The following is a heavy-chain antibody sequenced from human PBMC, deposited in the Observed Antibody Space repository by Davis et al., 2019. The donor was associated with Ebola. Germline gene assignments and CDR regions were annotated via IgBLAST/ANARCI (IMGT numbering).Heavy chain of an antibody. J-gene: IGHJ4*02. CDR2: IYHSGST. CDR1: GGSISSSNW. Sequence: PSETLSLTCAVSGGSISSSNWWSWVRQPPGKGLEWIGEIYHSGSTNYNPSLKSRVTISVDKSKNQFSLKLSSVTAADTAVYYCARDSSGYYYATFDYWGQGTLVTVSS. V-gene: IGHV4-4*02. D-gene: IGHD3-22*01. CDR3: ARDSSGYYYATFDY.